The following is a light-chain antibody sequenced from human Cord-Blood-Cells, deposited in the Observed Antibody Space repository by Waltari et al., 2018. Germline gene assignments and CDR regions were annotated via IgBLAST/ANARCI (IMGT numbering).Light chain of an antibody. CDR1: SSDVGGYNY. V-gene: IGLV2-14*01. CDR3: SSNTSSSTYV. J-gene: IGLJ1*01. Sequence: QSALTQPASVSGSPGQSITISCTGTSSDVGGYNYVFWSQQHPGKAPNLLSYDVSNRPSGVSNRFPGAKAGNTASLTIPGLQAEDEADYYCSSNTSSSTYVFGTGTKVTVL. CDR2: DVS.